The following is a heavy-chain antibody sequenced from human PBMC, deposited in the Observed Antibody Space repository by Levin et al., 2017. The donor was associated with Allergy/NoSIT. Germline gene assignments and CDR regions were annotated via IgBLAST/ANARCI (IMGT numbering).Heavy chain of an antibody. CDR3: ARGKPKGLWFGGIRPYFDY. V-gene: IGHV4-34*01. D-gene: IGHD3-10*01. Sequence: SQTLSLTCAVYGGSFSGYYWSWIRQPPGKGLEWIGEINHSGSTNYNPSLKSRVTISVDTSKNQFSLKLSSVTAADTAVYYCARGKPKGLWFGGIRPYFDYWGQGTLVTVSS. CDR2: INHSGST. J-gene: IGHJ4*02. CDR1: GGSFSGYY.